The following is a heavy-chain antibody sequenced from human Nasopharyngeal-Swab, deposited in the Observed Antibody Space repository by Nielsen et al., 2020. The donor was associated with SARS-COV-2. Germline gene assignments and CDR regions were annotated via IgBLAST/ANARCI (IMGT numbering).Heavy chain of an antibody. Sequence: LSLTCAASGYSFRGYSMNWVRQAPGKGLEWISYISSSGSTTYYADSVKGRFTISRDNAKDSLYLQMNSLRDEDSAVYFCANFGDYDYYDMDVWGQGTTVTVSS. CDR3: ANFGDYDYYDMDV. J-gene: IGHJ6*02. D-gene: IGHD4-17*01. V-gene: IGHV3-48*02. CDR1: GYSFRGYS. CDR2: ISSSGSTT.